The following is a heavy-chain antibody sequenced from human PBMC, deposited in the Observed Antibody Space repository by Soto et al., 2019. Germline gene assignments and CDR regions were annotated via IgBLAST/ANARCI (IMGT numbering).Heavy chain of an antibody. Sequence: HPGGSLRLSCAASGFTFSSYAMSWVRQAPGKGLEWVSAISGSGGSTYYADSVKGRFTISRDNSKNTLYLQMNSLRAEDTAVYYCAKDRRTYYYDSSGYSHDYWGQGTLVTVS. CDR3: AKDRRTYYYDSSGYSHDY. CDR2: ISGSGGST. J-gene: IGHJ4*02. CDR1: GFTFSSYA. D-gene: IGHD3-22*01. V-gene: IGHV3-23*01.